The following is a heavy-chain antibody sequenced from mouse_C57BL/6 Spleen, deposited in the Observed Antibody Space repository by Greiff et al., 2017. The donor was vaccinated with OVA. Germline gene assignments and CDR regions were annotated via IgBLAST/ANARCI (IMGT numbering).Heavy chain of an antibody. D-gene: IGHD1-1*01. CDR3: ARLYYYGSSGYFDV. Sequence: EVQRVESGGGLVKPGGSLKLSCAASGFTFSDYGMHWVRQAPEKGLEWVAYISSGSSTIYYADTVKGRFTISRDNAKNTLFLQMTSLRSEDTAMYYCARLYYYGSSGYFDVWGTGTTVTVSS. CDR2: ISSGSSTI. J-gene: IGHJ1*03. CDR1: GFTFSDYG. V-gene: IGHV5-17*01.